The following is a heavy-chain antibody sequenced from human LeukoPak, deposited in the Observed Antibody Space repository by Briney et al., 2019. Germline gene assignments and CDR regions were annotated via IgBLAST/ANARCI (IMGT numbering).Heavy chain of an antibody. J-gene: IGHJ4*02. Sequence: GESLKIPRKGPGYSFTTYWIGWVRQMPGKGLEWMGIIYPGDSDTRYSPSFQGQVTISADKSTSTAYLQWSSLKASDTAMYYCASRCSVGGTCAFDYWGQGTLVTVPS. CDR3: ASRCSVGGTCAFDY. V-gene: IGHV5-51*01. D-gene: IGHD2-15*01. CDR1: GYSFTTYW. CDR2: IYPGDSDT.